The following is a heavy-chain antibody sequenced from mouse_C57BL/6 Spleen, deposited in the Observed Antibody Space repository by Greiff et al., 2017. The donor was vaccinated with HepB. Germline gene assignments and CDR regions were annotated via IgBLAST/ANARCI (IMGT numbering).Heavy chain of an antibody. Sequence: VQLQQSGAELVRPGSSVKLSCKASGYTFTSYWMHWVKQRPIQGLEWIGNIDPSDSETHYNQKFKDKATLTVDKSSSTAYMQLSSLTSEDSAVYYCARHYFYAMDYWGQGTSVTVSS. CDR1: GYTFTSYW. CDR3: ARHYFYAMDY. J-gene: IGHJ4*01. CDR2: IDPSDSET. V-gene: IGHV1-52*01.